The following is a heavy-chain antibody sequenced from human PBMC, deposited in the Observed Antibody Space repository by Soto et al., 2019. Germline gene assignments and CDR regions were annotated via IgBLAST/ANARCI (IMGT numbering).Heavy chain of an antibody. CDR2: INAGNGNT. CDR1: GYTFTSYA. J-gene: IGHJ2*01. CDR3: ARAPSWWYFDL. V-gene: IGHV1-3*05. Sequence: QVQLVQSGAEEKKPRASVKVSCKAYGYTFTSYAMHWVRQAPGQRLEWMGWINAGNGNTKYSQKFQGRVTITRDTSASTAYMELSSLRSEDTAVYYCARAPSWWYFDLWGRGTLVTVSS.